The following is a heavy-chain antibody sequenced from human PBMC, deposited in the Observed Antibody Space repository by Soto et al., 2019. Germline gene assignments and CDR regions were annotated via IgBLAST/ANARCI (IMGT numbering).Heavy chain of an antibody. Sequence: QVQLEQSGAEVKKPGASVKVSCRASGYTFGTYGISWVRQAPGQGLEWMGWINVDNGNTNYTQNLQGRVTMTTDTSTSTAYMELRGLRSDDPAVYYCARGRVGYSYVCLDVWGQGTTVIVSS. CDR3: ARGRVGYSYVCLDV. V-gene: IGHV1-18*01. CDR1: GYTFGTYG. D-gene: IGHD5-18*01. J-gene: IGHJ6*02. CDR2: INVDNGNT.